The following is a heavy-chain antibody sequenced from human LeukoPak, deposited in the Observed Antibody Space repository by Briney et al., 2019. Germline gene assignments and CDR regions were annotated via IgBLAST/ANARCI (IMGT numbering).Heavy chain of an antibody. CDR2: INHSGST. CDR1: GGSFSGYY. Sequence: SETLSLTCAVYGGSFSGYYWSWIRQPPGKGLEWIGGINHSGSTNYNPSLKSRVTISVDTSKNQFSLKLSSVTAADTAVYYCARQVGSGWYYPFDYWGQGTLVTVSS. D-gene: IGHD6-19*01. CDR3: ARQVGSGWYYPFDY. J-gene: IGHJ4*02. V-gene: IGHV4-34*01.